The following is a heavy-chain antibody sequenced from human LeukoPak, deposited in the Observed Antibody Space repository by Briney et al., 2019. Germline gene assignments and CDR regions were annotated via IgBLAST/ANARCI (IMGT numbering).Heavy chain of an antibody. CDR2: INQDGSAI. CDR1: GFTFSRYW. V-gene: IGHV3-7*01. CDR3: ARLLGESTIYDL. Sequence: GGSLRLSCSASGFTFSRYWMNWVRQAPGQGLELVASINQDGSAIRYVDSVKGRFIISRDNAKNSLSLQMNSLRAEDTAMYYCARLLGESTIYDLWGQGTLVTVSS. J-gene: IGHJ5*02. D-gene: IGHD3-16*01.